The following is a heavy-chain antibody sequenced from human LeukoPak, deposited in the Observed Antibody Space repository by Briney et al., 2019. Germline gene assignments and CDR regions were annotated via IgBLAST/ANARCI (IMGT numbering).Heavy chain of an antibody. Sequence: SETLSLTCTVSGGSISSSSYYWGWNRQPPGKGLEWIGSIYYSGSTYYNPSLKSRVTISVDTSKNQFSLKLSSVTAADTAVYYCARHVLECSSGWQIDYWGQGTLVTVSS. CDR1: GGSISSSSYY. V-gene: IGHV4-39*01. J-gene: IGHJ4*02. CDR3: ARHVLECSSGWQIDY. D-gene: IGHD6-19*01. CDR2: IYYSGST.